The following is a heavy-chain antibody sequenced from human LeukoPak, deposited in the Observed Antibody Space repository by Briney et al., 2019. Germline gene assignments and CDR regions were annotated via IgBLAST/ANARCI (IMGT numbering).Heavy chain of an antibody. CDR1: GGSISGSDYN. CDR2: INYSGST. CDR3: ARQRTTFGGVISIFDY. V-gene: IGHV4-39*01. D-gene: IGHD3-16*02. Sequence: KPSETLSLTCTVSGGSISGSDYNWGWIRQPPGKGLEWIGSINYSGSTHYNPSLKSRITISVDTSKNQFSLKLSSLTAADTAVYYCARQRTTFGGVISIFDYWGQGTLVTVSS. J-gene: IGHJ4*02.